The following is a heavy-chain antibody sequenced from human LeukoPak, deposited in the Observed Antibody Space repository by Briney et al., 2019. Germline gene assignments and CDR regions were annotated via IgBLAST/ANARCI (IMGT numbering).Heavy chain of an antibody. CDR3: ARDFGGLDGDGLDY. J-gene: IGHJ4*02. CDR2: ITSNGGRA. V-gene: IGHV3-64*01. CDR1: GFTFSSYV. D-gene: IGHD4-17*01. Sequence: GGSLRLSCAASGFTFSSYVMRWVREAPGKGLEYVSTITSNGGRAFYATSVKGRFTISRDNTRNALYLQMDSLRAEDTAVYYCARDFGGLDGDGLDYWGQGTLVTVSS.